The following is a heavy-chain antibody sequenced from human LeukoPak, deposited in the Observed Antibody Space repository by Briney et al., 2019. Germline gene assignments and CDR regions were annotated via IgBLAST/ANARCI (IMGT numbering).Heavy chain of an antibody. V-gene: IGHV4-39*01. CDR3: ARHLTQYSGSYYNDY. D-gene: IGHD1-26*01. CDR2: IYYSGST. J-gene: IGHJ4*02. CDR1: RVSISSSSYY. Sequence: PSETLSLTCTVSRVSISSSSYYWGWIRQPPGKGLEWIGTIYYSGSTYYNPSLKSRVTISVDTSKNQFSLKLSSVTAADTAVYYCARHLTQYSGSYYNDYWGQGTLVTVSS.